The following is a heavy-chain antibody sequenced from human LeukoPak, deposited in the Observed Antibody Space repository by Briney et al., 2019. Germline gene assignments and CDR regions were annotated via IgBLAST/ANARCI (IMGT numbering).Heavy chain of an antibody. CDR1: GFKFSSYS. J-gene: IGHJ4*02. CDR2: NSSSSSYI. D-gene: IGHD3-10*02. Sequence: GGSLRLSCAASGFKFSSYSMKWVRQAPGKGLEWVSFNSSSSSYIYYADSLKGRFTISRDNAKNSLYLQMNSLRAEDTAVYYCARGTMFPYYFDFWGQGTLVTVSS. V-gene: IGHV3-21*01. CDR3: ARGTMFPYYFDF.